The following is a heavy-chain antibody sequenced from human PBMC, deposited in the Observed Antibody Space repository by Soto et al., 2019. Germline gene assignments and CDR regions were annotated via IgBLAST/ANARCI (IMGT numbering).Heavy chain of an antibody. Sequence: SETLSLTCTVSDGSISSGDYYWSWIRQPPGKGLEWIGYIYYSGSTYYNPSLKSRVTISVDTSKNQFSLKLSSVTAADTAVYYCARGYYSNYRDWFDPWGQGTLVTVSS. CDR3: ARGYYSNYRDWFDP. V-gene: IGHV4-30-4*01. CDR1: DGSISSGDYY. J-gene: IGHJ5*02. D-gene: IGHD4-4*01. CDR2: IYYSGST.